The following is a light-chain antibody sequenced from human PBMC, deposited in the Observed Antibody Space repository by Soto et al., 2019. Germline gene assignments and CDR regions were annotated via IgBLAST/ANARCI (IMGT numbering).Light chain of an antibody. CDR2: DAS. J-gene: IGKJ1*01. CDR3: QQYDKYST. V-gene: IGKV1-5*01. Sequence: QMTQSPPTLSASVGRTLTPTFRASQSISVSLAWYQQKPGKAPNLLIYDASTLQGGVPSRFSGSGSGTEFTLTVTSIQPEDFATYFCQQYDKYSTFGHGTKVDIK. CDR1: QSISVS.